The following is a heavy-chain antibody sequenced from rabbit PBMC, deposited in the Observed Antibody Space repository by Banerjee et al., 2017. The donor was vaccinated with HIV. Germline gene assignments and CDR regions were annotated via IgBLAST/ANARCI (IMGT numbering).Heavy chain of an antibody. D-gene: IGHD6-1*01. J-gene: IGHJ4*01. Sequence: QEQLVESGGGLVQPEGSLTLTCTASGFSFSSSYWICWVRQAPGKGLEWIGCIYAGSSGSTGYASWAKGRFTISKTSSTTVTLQMTSLTAADTATYFCAREYYTYGYPDDANASLWGPGTLVTVS. CDR1: GFSFSSSYW. V-gene: IGHV1S45*01. CDR2: IYAGSSGST. CDR3: AREYYTYGYPDDANASL.